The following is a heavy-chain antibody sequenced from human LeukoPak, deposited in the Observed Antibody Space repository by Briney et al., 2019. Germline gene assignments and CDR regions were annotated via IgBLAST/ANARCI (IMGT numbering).Heavy chain of an antibody. V-gene: IGHV4-34*01. CDR2: INHSGST. D-gene: IGHD6-13*01. CDR3: ARESMYSSSWAIDY. J-gene: IGHJ4*02. Sequence: PSETLSLTCAVYGGSFSGYYWSWIRQPPGKGLEWIGEINHSGSTNYNPSLKSRVTISVDTSKNQFSLKLSSVTAADTAVYYCARESMYSSSWAIDYWGQGTLVTVSS. CDR1: GGSFSGYY.